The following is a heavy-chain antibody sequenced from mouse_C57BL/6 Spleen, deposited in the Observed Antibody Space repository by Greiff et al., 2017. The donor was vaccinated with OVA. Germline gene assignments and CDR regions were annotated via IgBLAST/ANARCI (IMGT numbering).Heavy chain of an antibody. CDR1: GYTFTSYC. V-gene: IGHV1-64*01. D-gene: IGHD1-1*01. CDR2: IHPNSGST. CDR3: AREGLLLRLDY. Sequence: QVQLKESGAELVKPGASVKLSCKASGYTFTSYCMHWVKQRPGQGLEWIGMIHPNSGSTNYNEKFKSKATLTVDKSSSTAYMQLSSLTSEDSAVYYGAREGLLLRLDYWGKGTTLTVSS. J-gene: IGHJ2*01.